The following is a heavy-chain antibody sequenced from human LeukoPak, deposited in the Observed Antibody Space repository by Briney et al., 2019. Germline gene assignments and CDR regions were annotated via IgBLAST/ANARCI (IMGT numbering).Heavy chain of an antibody. CDR3: ARTTRGDSGYGD. J-gene: IGHJ4*02. Sequence: SETLSLTCAVSGGSISSGGYYWGWIRQPPGKGLEWIGYIYYSGSTNYNPSLKSRVSISVDTSKNQFSLKLSSVTAADTAVYYCARTTRGDSGYGDWGQGTLVTVSS. D-gene: IGHD5-12*01. V-gene: IGHV4-61*08. CDR2: IYYSGST. CDR1: GGSISSGGYY.